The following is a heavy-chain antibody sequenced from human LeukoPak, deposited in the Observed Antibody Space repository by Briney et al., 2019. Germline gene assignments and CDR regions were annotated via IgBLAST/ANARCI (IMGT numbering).Heavy chain of an antibody. Sequence: ASVKVSCKASGYTFTSYDINWVRQATGQGLEWMGWMNPNSGNTGYAQKFQGRVTITRNPSISTAYMELSSLRYEDTAVYYFARVEKRGIAVRGSFDYWGQGSLVTLSA. CDR3: ARVEKRGIAVRGSFDY. V-gene: IGHV1-8*03. J-gene: IGHJ4*02. D-gene: IGHD6-19*01. CDR2: MNPNSGNT. CDR1: GYTFTSYD.